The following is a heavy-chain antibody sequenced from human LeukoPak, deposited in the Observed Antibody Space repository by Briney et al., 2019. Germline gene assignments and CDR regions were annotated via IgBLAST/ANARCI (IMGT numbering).Heavy chain of an antibody. CDR1: GGSFSGYY. V-gene: IGHV4-34*01. CDR3: ARLGSWYSFYYMDV. J-gene: IGHJ6*03. CDR2: INHSGST. Sequence: SETLSLTCAVYGGSFSGYYWSWIRQPPGKGLEWIGEINHSGSTNYNPSLKSRVTISVDTSKNQFSLKLSSVTAADTAVYYCARLGSWYSFYYMDVWGKGTTVTISS. D-gene: IGHD6-13*01.